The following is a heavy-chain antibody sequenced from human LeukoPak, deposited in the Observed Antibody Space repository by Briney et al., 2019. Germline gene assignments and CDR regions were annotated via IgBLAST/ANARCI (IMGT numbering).Heavy chain of an antibody. Sequence: LSGGSLRLSCAASGFTFSSYSMNWVRQAPGKGLEWVSYISSSSSTIYYADSVKGRFTISRDNAKNSLYLQMNSLRAEDTAFYYCAKGPSYSSGWSAEYFQHWGQGTLVTVSS. CDR3: AKGPSYSSGWSAEYFQH. CDR2: ISSSSSTI. V-gene: IGHV3-48*04. J-gene: IGHJ1*01. CDR1: GFTFSSYS. D-gene: IGHD6-19*01.